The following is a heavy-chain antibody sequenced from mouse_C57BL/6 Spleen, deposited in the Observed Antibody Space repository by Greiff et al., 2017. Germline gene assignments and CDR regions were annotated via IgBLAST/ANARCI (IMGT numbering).Heavy chain of an antibody. J-gene: IGHJ3*01. Sequence: EVKLMESGGGLVKPGGSLKLSCAASGFTFSDYGMHWVRQAPEKGLEWVAYISSGSSTIYYADTVKGRFTLSRDNAKNTLFLQMTSLRSEDTAVYYCARPYSNYFAWLAYWGQGTLVTVSA. V-gene: IGHV5-17*01. CDR1: GFTFSDYG. CDR2: ISSGSSTI. CDR3: ARPYSNYFAWLAY. D-gene: IGHD2-5*01.